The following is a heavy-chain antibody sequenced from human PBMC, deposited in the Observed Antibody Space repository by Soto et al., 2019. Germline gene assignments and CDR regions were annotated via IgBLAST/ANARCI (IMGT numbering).Heavy chain of an antibody. J-gene: IGHJ6*02. CDR3: AREVVAATLVGGDYYYGMDV. CDR2: IYSGGST. D-gene: IGHD2-15*01. V-gene: IGHV3-53*01. CDR1: GFTVSSNY. Sequence: GGSLRLSCAASGFTVSSNYMSWVRQAPGKGLEWVSVIYSGGSTYYADSVKGRFTISRDNSKNTLYLQMNSLRAEDTAVYYCAREVVAATLVGGDYYYGMDVWGQGTTVTVSS.